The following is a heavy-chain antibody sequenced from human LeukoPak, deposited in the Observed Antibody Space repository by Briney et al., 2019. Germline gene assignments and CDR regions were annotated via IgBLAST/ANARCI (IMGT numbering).Heavy chain of an antibody. CDR2: VSSSSSTI. CDR3: ARVGYSSSWYPYYFDY. Sequence: GGSLRLSCAASGFTFSSYSMNWVRQAPGKGLEWVSYVSSSSSTIYYADSVKGRFTISRDNAKNSLYLQMNSLRAEDTAVYYCARVGYSSSWYPYYFDYWGQGTLVTVSS. V-gene: IGHV3-48*04. J-gene: IGHJ4*02. CDR1: GFTFSSYS. D-gene: IGHD6-13*01.